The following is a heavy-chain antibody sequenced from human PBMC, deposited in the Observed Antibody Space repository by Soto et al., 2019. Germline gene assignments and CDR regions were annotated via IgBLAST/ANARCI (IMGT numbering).Heavy chain of an antibody. CDR1: GFAFIRYS. Sequence: QVQLVESGGGVVQPGRSLRLSCAASGFAFIRYSMHWVRQAPGKGLEWVAVTSDDGSNKYYADSVKGRFTISRDNSKNTLYLQMNSLRAEDTAMYDCAREGQRIGEWVYCGHGTPVTVSS. CDR3: AREGQRIGEWVY. D-gene: IGHD3-10*01. J-gene: IGHJ4*03. CDR2: TSDDGSNK. V-gene: IGHV3-30-3*01.